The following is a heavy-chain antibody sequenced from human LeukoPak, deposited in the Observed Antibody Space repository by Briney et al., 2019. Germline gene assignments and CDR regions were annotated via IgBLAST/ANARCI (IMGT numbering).Heavy chain of an antibody. CDR3: ARPQSSSGYYWPFDD. D-gene: IGHD3-22*01. CDR2: ISGSGGST. CDR1: GFTFSSYA. Sequence: GGSLRLSCAASGFTFSSYAMSWVRQAPGKGLEWVSAISGSGGSTYYADSVKGRFTISRDNSKNTPYLQMNSLRAEDTAVYYCARPQSSSGYYWPFDDWGQGTLVTVSS. J-gene: IGHJ4*02. V-gene: IGHV3-23*01.